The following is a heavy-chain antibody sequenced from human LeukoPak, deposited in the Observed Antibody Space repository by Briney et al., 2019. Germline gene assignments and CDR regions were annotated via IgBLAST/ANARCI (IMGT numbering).Heavy chain of an antibody. CDR2: IYYSGST. Sequence: SETLSLTCTVSGGSISSGDYYWSWIRQPPGKGLEWIGYIYYSGSTYYNPSLKSRVTISVDTSKNQFSLKLSSVTAADTAVYYCARGEGTVTPEDFDYWGQGTLVTVSS. J-gene: IGHJ4*02. D-gene: IGHD4-17*01. CDR1: GGSISSGDYY. CDR3: ARGEGTVTPEDFDY. V-gene: IGHV4-30-4*01.